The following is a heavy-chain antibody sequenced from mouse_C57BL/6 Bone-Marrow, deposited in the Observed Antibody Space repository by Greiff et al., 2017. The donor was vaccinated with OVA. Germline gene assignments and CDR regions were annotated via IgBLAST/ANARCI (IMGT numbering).Heavy chain of an antibody. Sequence: VQLQQSDAELVKPGASVKISCKVSGYTFTDHTIHWMKQRPEQGLEWIGYIYPRDGSTKSNEKFKGKATLTADKSSSTAYMQLNSLTSEDSAVYFCARGGRREYYAMDYWGQGTSVTVSS. V-gene: IGHV1-78*01. CDR2: IYPRDGST. D-gene: IGHD3-3*01. CDR1: GYTFTDHT. J-gene: IGHJ4*01. CDR3: ARGGRREYYAMDY.